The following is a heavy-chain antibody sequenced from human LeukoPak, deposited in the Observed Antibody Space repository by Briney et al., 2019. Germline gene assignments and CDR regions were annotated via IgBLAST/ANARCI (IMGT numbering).Heavy chain of an antibody. CDR1: VVTSSAYP. CDR3: AQYGVVARPHSLDC. D-gene: IGHD3-22*01. CDR2: VFVGSGDS. Sequence: GGCLRLSPAASVVTSSAYPTGGGPDTPGRGRGSGSAVFVGSGDSYYIDSVKGRFTISRDNSKSKLYLQMNSLRDDGTADYYCAQYGVVARPHSLDCWGQGTLVTVSS. J-gene: IGHJ4*02. V-gene: IGHV3-23*01.